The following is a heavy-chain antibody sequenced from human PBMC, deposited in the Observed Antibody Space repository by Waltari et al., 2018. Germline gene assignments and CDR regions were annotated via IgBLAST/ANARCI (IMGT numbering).Heavy chain of an antibody. CDR2: IHGTGKT. D-gene: IGHD1-26*01. CDR3: ARDRGRGLYLDS. J-gene: IGHJ4*02. CDR1: GDSVSNNYW. V-gene: IGHV4-4*02. Sequence: QLQLQQSGPGLVKPSESLLLSCAVSGDSVSNNYWWSWVRQPPGKGLEWIGQIHGTGKTNYNPSLESRVTVSMDTSNNQFSLRVTSPTAADTAVYFCARDRGRGLYLDSWGQGTLVTVS.